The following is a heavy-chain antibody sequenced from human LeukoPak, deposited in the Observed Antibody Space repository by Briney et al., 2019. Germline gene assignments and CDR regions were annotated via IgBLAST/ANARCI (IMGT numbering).Heavy chain of an antibody. J-gene: IGHJ5*02. CDR1: GGTFSSYA. Sequence: SVKVSCKASGGTFSSYAISWVRQAPGQGLGWMGGIIPIFGTANYAQKFQGRVTITADESTSTAYMELSSLRSEDTAVYYCARDLGSWLANWFDPWGQGTLVTVSS. D-gene: IGHD6-13*01. CDR3: ARDLGSWLANWFDP. V-gene: IGHV1-69*01. CDR2: IIPIFGTA.